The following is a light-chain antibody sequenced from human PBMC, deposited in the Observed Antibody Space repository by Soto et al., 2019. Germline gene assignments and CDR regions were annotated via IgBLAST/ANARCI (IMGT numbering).Light chain of an antibody. CDR2: SNN. CDR3: AAWDASLGGFYV. Sequence: QSVLTQPPSVSGTPGQRVTISCSGSRSSIGSNTVNWYQHLPGSAPKLLIYSNNHRPSGVPDRFSASKAGASASLAISGLQSDDEGDYYCAAWDASLGGFYVFGSGTKLTVL. CDR1: RSSIGSNT. V-gene: IGLV1-44*01. J-gene: IGLJ1*01.